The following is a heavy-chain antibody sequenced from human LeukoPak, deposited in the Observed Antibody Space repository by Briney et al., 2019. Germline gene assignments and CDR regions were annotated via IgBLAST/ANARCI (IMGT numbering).Heavy chain of an antibody. Sequence: PGGSLRLSCAASGFTFSSYTMNWVRQAPGKGLEWVSSIIRISSDTYYADSVKGRFTISRDNAKNSLYLHMNRLRAEDTAVYYCAKDGYSGWTIVYLGYWGQGTLVTVSS. D-gene: IGHD5-12*01. V-gene: IGHV3-21*04. CDR3: AKDGYSGWTIVYLGY. CDR2: IIRISSDT. J-gene: IGHJ4*02. CDR1: GFTFSSYT.